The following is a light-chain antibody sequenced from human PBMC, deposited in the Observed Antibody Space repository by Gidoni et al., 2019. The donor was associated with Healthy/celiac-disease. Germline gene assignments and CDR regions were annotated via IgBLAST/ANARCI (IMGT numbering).Light chain of an antibody. CDR3: QVWDSSSDMV. CDR2: DDS. Sequence: SYVLTQPPSLSVAPGKTARITCGGNNIGSESVHWYQQKPGQAPVLVVYDDSDRPSGIPERFSGSNSGNTATLTISRVEAGDEADYYCQVWDSSSDMVFGGGTKLTVL. CDR1: NIGSES. V-gene: IGLV3-21*03. J-gene: IGLJ2*01.